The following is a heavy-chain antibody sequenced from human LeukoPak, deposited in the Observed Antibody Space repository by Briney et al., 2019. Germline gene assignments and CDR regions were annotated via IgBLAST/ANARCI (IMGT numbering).Heavy chain of an antibody. D-gene: IGHD3-3*01. V-gene: IGHV3-30*02. CDR3: AKGAGVFWSVPGWFDP. Sequence: GGSLRLSCAASGFTFSSYGMHWVRQAPGKGLEWVAFIRYDGSNKYYADSVKGRFTISRDNSKNTLYLQMNSLRAEDTAVYYCAKGAGVFWSVPGWFDPWGQGTLVTVSS. CDR1: GFTFSSYG. J-gene: IGHJ5*02. CDR2: IRYDGSNK.